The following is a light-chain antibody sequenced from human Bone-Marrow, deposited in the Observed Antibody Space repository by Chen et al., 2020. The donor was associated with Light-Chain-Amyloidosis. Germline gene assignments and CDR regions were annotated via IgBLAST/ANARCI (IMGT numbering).Light chain of an antibody. V-gene: IGLV2-14*01. J-gene: IGLJ3*02. Sequence: QSALTQPASVSGSPDESVTISCTGTRSDVGAFNYVSWYQQHPGKVPKLMIYEVTFRPSGASDRFSGSKSGNTAFLTISWLQAEDEAVYYCSSYTRISGLNWVFGGGTKLTVL. CDR3: SSYTRISGLNWV. CDR1: RSDVGAFNY. CDR2: EVT.